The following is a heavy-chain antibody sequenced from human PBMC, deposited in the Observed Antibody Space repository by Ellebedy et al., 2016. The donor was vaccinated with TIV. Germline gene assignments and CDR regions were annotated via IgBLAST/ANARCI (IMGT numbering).Heavy chain of an antibody. CDR1: GYTFTNYG. Sequence: AASVKVSCKTSGYTFTNYGISWVRQAPGQGLEWMAWIIVDNGYTHFEQNLQGRVTVTTDTSTNTAYMELRSLTSDDTAVYYCARRGADCGGDCFDNWGQGTLVTVSS. CDR2: IIVDNGYT. CDR3: ARRGADCGGDCFDN. J-gene: IGHJ4*02. D-gene: IGHD2-21*01. V-gene: IGHV1-18*04.